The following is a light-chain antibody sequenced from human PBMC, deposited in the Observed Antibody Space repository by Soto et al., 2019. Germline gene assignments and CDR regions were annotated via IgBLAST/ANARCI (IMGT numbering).Light chain of an antibody. CDR3: QKYTGPPTT. CDR1: ESVASNY. CDR2: GAS. Sequence: ELVLPQSHGTMSLSPGARSTLSRRASESVASNYLAWYQHKPGQANRLLFFGASNRATAIPDRFSGSGSGTDFTLTISRVEPEEFAVYYCQKYTGPPTTVGQGTRLAIK. V-gene: IGKV3-20*01. J-gene: IGKJ5*01.